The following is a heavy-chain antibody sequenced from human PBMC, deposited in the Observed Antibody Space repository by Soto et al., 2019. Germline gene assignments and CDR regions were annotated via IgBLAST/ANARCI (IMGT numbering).Heavy chain of an antibody. Sequence: QVQLVESGGGVVQPGRSLRLSCAASGFTFSSYGMHWVRQAPGKGLEWVAVIWYDGSNKYYADSVKGRFTISRDNSKNTLYLQMNSRRAEDTAVYYCARERGSDTAMVTDYYYGMDVWGQGTTVTVSS. D-gene: IGHD5-18*01. V-gene: IGHV3-33*01. J-gene: IGHJ6*02. CDR2: IWYDGSNK. CDR3: ARERGSDTAMVTDYYYGMDV. CDR1: GFTFSSYG.